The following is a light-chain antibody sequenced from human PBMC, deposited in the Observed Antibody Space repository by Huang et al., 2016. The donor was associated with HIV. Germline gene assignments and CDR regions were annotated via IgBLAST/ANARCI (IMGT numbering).Light chain of an antibody. Sequence: EIVLTQSPATLSFSPGERATLSCRAIQSVSSYFSCYQQKPGQAPRLLIYDSSTRATGLPARFSGSGSGTDFTLTISSLEPEDFAVYYCQQGSNWPPCFTFGGGTKVEIK. V-gene: IGKV3-11*01. CDR2: DSS. CDR1: QSVSSY. J-gene: IGKJ4*01. CDR3: QQGSNWPPCFT.